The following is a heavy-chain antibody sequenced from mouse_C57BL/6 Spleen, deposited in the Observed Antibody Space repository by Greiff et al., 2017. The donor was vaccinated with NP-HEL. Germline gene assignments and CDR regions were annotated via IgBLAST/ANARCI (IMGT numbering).Heavy chain of an antibody. D-gene: IGHD1-1*01. V-gene: IGHV1-69*01. J-gene: IGHJ2*01. Sequence: VQLQQPGAELVMPGASVKLSCKASGYTFTSYWMHWVKQRPGQGLEWIGEIDPSDSYTNYNQKFKGKSTLTVDKSSSTAYMQLSSLTSEDSAVYYCARITTVVAKDYFDYWGQGTTLTVSS. CDR1: GYTFTSYW. CDR3: ARITTVVAKDYFDY. CDR2: IDPSDSYT.